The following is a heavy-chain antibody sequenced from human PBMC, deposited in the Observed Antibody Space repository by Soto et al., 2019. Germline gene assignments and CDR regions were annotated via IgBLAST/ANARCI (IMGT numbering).Heavy chain of an antibody. CDR2: LSISGGNA. Sequence: QVQLVQSGAEVKRPGASVKISCKASGYSFSNYFIHWVRQAPGHGLEWMGILSISGGNANYAQKVQGRVAMYRHTSTNTVFMDLSSLRSEDTAVYYCAGAPYSSSSFRFDYWGQGTLVTVSS. CDR1: GYSFSNYF. J-gene: IGHJ4*02. V-gene: IGHV1-46*01. D-gene: IGHD6-6*01. CDR3: AGAPYSSSSFRFDY.